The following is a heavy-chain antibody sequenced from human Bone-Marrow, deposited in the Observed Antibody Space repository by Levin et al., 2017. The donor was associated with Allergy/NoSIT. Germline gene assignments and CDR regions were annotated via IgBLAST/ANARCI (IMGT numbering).Heavy chain of an antibody. CDR1: GFSFSAYN. J-gene: IGHJ4*02. V-gene: IGHV3-21*06. CDR2: IDRGGSYS. CDR3: ARPDCSGDRCFTPEH. D-gene: IGHD2-15*01. Sequence: ETLSLTCAASGFSFSAYNMEWVRQAPGKGLEWVSSIDRGGSYSNYADSVTGRFTISRDNAKDSLFLYMDSLRVEDTAVYYCARPDCSGDRCFTPEHWGQGTLVTVSS.